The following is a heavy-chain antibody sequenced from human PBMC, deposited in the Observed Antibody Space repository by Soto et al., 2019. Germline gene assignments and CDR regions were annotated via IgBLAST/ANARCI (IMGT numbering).Heavy chain of an antibody. J-gene: IGHJ6*03. D-gene: IGHD4-17*01. Sequence: EVQLLESGGGLVQPGGSLRLSCAASGFTFSSYAMSWVRQAPGKGLEWVSAISGRGGSTYYADSVKGRFTISRDNSKNTLYLQMHSRRAEDTAVYYCAKEPWRTVTTMRYYYYYMDVWGKGTTVTVSS. CDR2: ISGRGGST. CDR3: AKEPWRTVTTMRYYYYYMDV. CDR1: GFTFSSYA. V-gene: IGHV3-23*01.